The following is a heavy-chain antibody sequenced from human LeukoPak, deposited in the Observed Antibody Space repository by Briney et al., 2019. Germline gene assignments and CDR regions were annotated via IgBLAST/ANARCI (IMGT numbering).Heavy chain of an antibody. V-gene: IGHV3-64D*06. CDR2: ISPNGGTT. Sequence: GGSLRLSCSASGFIFSSYAMHWVRQAPGKGLEYVSAISPNGGTTYCADSVKGRFSISRDNSKNVLYLQMSSLRPEDTAVYYCVPKGNEGYWGQGTLVTVSS. CDR1: GFIFSSYA. CDR3: VPKGNEGY. D-gene: IGHD1-1*01. J-gene: IGHJ4*02.